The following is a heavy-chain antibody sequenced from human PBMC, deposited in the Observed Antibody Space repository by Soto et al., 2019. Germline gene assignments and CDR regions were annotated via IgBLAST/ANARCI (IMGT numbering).Heavy chain of an antibody. CDR2: ISSSGSTI. CDR1: GFTFSDYY. CDR3: ARKEVPLAKRGWFDP. J-gene: IGHJ5*02. V-gene: IGHV3-11*01. Sequence: PGGSLRLSCAASGFTFSDYYMSWIRQAPGKGLEWVSYISSSGSTIYYADSVKGRFTISRDNAKNSLYLQMNSLRAEDTAVYYCARKEVPLAKRGWFDPWGQGTLVTVSS. D-gene: IGHD3-10*01.